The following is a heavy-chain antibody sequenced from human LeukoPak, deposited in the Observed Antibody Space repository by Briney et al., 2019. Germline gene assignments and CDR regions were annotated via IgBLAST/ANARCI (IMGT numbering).Heavy chain of an antibody. V-gene: IGHV1-2*02. D-gene: IGHD3-3*02. CDR2: INPNSGGT. J-gene: IGHJ4*02. CDR1: GYTFTGYY. CDR3: ARDPFLGLALFDH. Sequence: AASVKVSCKASGYTFTGYYMHWVRQAPGQGLEWMRWINPNSGGTNYAQKFQGKVTMTRATSISTAYMELSRLRSDDTAVYYCARDPFLGLALFDHWGEGTLVTVSS.